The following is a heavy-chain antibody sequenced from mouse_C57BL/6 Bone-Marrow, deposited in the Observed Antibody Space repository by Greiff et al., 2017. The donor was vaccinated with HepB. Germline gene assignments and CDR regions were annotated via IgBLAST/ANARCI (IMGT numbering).Heavy chain of an antibody. J-gene: IGHJ3*01. CDR3: ARDAECHEEFAY. CDR1: GFTFSDFY. CDR2: SRNKANDNTT. V-gene: IGHV7-1*01. D-gene: IGHD6-1*01. Sequence: EVKLMESGGGLVQPGRSLRLSCATSGFTFSDFYMEWVRQAPGKGLEWIAASRNKANDNTTEYSVSVKGRFIVSRDTSKINLYLQMNTLRAEDTAIYYCARDAECHEEFAYWGQGTLVTVSA.